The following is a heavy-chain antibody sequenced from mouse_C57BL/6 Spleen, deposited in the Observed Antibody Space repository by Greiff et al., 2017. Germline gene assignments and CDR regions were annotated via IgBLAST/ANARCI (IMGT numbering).Heavy chain of an antibody. CDR2: IYPGDGDT. CDR3: ARRGKLGLFDY. D-gene: IGHD4-1*01. V-gene: IGHV1-82*01. CDR1: GYAFSSSW. J-gene: IGHJ2*01. Sequence: QVHVKQSGPELVKPGASVKISCKASGYAFSSSWMNWVKQRPGKGLEWIGRIYPGDGDTNYNGKFKGKATLTADKSSSTAYMQLSSLTSEDSAVYFCARRGKLGLFDYWGQGTTLTVSS.